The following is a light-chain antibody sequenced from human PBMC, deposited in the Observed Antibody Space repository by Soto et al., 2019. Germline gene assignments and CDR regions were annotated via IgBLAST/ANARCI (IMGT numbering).Light chain of an antibody. CDR2: TAA. J-gene: IGKJ2*01. Sequence: DIQMTQSPSSLSASIGDRVIITCRASQSINYYLNWYQQQPGKAPKLLVSTAASLRSGVPSRFSGSASGTDFALTISSLQPEDFATYYCQQSFTTPYTFGQATKLEI. V-gene: IGKV1-39*01. CDR1: QSINYY. CDR3: QQSFTTPYT.